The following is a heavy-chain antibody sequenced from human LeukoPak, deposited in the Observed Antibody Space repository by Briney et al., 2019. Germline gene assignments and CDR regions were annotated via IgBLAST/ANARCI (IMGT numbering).Heavy chain of an antibody. J-gene: IGHJ4*02. CDR2: INPNSGGT. CDR3: AIAIKDSYGFG. CDR1: GYTFTGYY. D-gene: IGHD5-18*01. V-gene: IGHV1-2*06. Sequence: ASVKVSCKASGYTFTGYYMHWVRQAPGQGLEGMGRINPNSGGTNYAQKFQGRVTMTRDASISTAYMELSRLRSDDTAVYYCAIAIKDSYGFGWGQGTLVTVSS.